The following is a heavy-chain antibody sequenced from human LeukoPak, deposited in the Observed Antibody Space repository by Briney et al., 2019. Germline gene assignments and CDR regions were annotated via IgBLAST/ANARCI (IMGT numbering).Heavy chain of an antibody. CDR3: AKTTSTYSSSPVDC. V-gene: IGHV3-23*01. CDR1: GFTFSSYA. J-gene: IGHJ4*02. Sequence: GGSLRLSCAASGFTFSSYAMSWVRQAPGKGLEWVSVISGSGGSTYHADSVKGRFTISRDNSKNTLYLQMNSLRAEDTAVYYCAKTTSTYSSSPVDCWGQGTLVTVSS. D-gene: IGHD6-6*01. CDR2: ISGSGGST.